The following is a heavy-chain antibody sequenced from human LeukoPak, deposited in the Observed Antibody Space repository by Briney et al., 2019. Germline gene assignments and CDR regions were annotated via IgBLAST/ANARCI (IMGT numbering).Heavy chain of an antibody. Sequence: GASVKVSCKASGYTFTGYYMHWVRQAPGQGLEWMGRINPNSGGTNYAQKFQGRVTITTDESTSTAYMELSSLRSEDTAVYYCARSVRLGSWYFDLWGRGTLVTVSS. CDR3: ARSVRLGSWYFDL. J-gene: IGHJ2*01. V-gene: IGHV1-2*06. CDR2: INPNSGGT. CDR1: GYTFTGYY. D-gene: IGHD6-6*01.